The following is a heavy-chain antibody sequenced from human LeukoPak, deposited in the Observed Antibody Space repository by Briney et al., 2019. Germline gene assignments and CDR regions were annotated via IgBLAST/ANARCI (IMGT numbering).Heavy chain of an antibody. CDR3: ARASFNVVFGNWFDP. V-gene: IGHV4-59*01. D-gene: IGHD2-8*01. J-gene: IGHJ5*02. Sequence: SETLSLTCTVSGGSISSYYWSWIRQPPGKGLEWIGYIYYSGSTNYNPSLKSRVTISVDTSKNHFSLKLSSVTAADTAVYYCARASFNVVFGNWFDPWGQGTLVTVSS. CDR2: IYYSGST. CDR1: GGSISSYY.